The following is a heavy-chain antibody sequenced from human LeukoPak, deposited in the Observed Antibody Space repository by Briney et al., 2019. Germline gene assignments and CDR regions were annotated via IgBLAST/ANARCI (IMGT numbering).Heavy chain of an antibody. CDR2: IYSGGST. CDR1: GFTVSSNY. Sequence: GGSLRLSCAASGFTVSSNYMSWVRQAPGKGLEWVSVIYSGGSTYYADSVKGRFTISRDNSKNTLYLQMNNLRAEDTAVYYCARDGLQDDYDAFDIWGQGTMVTVSS. J-gene: IGHJ3*02. V-gene: IGHV3-66*02. CDR3: ARDGLQDDYDAFDI. D-gene: IGHD5-24*01.